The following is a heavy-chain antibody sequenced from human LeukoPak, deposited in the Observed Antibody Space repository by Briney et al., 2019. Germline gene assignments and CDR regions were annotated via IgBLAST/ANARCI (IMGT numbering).Heavy chain of an antibody. CDR2: INHSGST. V-gene: IGHV4-34*01. CDR1: GFTFSSYS. J-gene: IGHJ5*02. CDR3: ARGGMRRDLWRTNWFDP. D-gene: IGHD3-3*01. Sequence: PGGSLRLSCEGSGFTFSSYSMTWIRQPPGKGLEWIGEINHSGSTNYNPSLKSRVTISVDTSKNQFSLKLSSVAAADTAVYYCARGGMRRDLWRTNWFDPWGQGTLVTVSS.